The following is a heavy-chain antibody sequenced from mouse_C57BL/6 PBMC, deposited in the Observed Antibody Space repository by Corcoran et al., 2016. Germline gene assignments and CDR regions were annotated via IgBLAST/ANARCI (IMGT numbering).Heavy chain of an antibody. Sequence: DVQLQESGPGLVKPSQSLSLTCSVTGYSITSGYYWNWIRQFPGNKLEWMGYISYDGSNNYNPSLKNRISITRDTSKNQFFLKLNSVTTEDTATYYCATYDPAYWGQGTLVTVSA. D-gene: IGHD2-12*01. CDR2: ISYDGSN. V-gene: IGHV3-6*01. J-gene: IGHJ3*01. CDR3: ATYDPAY. CDR1: GYSITSGYY.